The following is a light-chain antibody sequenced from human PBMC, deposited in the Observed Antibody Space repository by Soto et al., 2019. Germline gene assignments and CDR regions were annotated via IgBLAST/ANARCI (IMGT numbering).Light chain of an antibody. CDR3: CSYTTSTPQYV. Sequence: QSALTQPASVSGSPGQSITISCTGTSSDVGGYNHVSWYQQHPGKAPKVMIYEVSNRPSGVSNRFSGSKSGNTASLTISGLQADDEADDYCCSYTTSTPQYVFGAGTQLTVL. CDR1: SSDVGGYNH. V-gene: IGLV2-14*01. CDR2: EVS. J-gene: IGLJ1*01.